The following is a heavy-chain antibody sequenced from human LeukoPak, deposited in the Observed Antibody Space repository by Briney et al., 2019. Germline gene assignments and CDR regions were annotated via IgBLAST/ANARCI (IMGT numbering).Heavy chain of an antibody. CDR2: INPNSGGT. CDR1: GYTFTGYY. CDR3: AREGGFHYYGSGSYIG. J-gene: IGHJ4*02. D-gene: IGHD3-10*01. V-gene: IGHV1-2*02. Sequence: GASVKVSCKASGYTFTGYYMHWVRQAPGQGLEWMGWINPNSGGTNYAQKFQGRVTMTRDTSISTAYMELRRLRSDDTAVYYCAREGGFHYYGSGSYIGWGQGTLVTVSS.